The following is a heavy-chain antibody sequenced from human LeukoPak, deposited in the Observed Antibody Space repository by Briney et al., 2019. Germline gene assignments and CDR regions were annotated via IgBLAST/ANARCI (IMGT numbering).Heavy chain of an antibody. CDR2: ISSSGSTI. CDR1: GFTFSSYE. Sequence: GGSLRLSCAASGFTFSSYEMNWVRQAPGKGLEWVSYISSSGSTIYYADSVKGRFTISRDNAKNSLYLQMNSLRAEDTAVYYYARDHEWDSSGWPTYFDYWGQGTLVTVSS. D-gene: IGHD6-19*01. J-gene: IGHJ4*02. V-gene: IGHV3-48*03. CDR3: ARDHEWDSSGWPTYFDY.